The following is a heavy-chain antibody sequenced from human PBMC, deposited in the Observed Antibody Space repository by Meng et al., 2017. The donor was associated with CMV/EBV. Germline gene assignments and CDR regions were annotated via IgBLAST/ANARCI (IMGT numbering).Heavy chain of an antibody. Sequence: QVHLAQSGAEVKKPGXSVKVSCEASGYKMADYYIHWMRQAPGQWLEWMGWINPNDATNYAHSFQGRVTMTRDMSMNTVYMELSRLTSDDTAVYYCARSTGWSRFDSWGLGTLVTVSS. V-gene: IGHV1-2*02. CDR3: ARSTGWSRFDS. D-gene: IGHD6-19*01. J-gene: IGHJ4*01. CDR1: GYKMADYY. CDR2: INPNDAT.